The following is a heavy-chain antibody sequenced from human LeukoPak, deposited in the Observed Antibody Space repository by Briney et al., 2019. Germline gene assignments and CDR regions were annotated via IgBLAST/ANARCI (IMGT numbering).Heavy chain of an antibody. CDR2: IIPIFGTA. CDR1: GGTFSSYA. D-gene: IGHD3-22*01. V-gene: IGHV1-69*05. Sequence: SVKVSCKASGGTFSSYAISWVRQAPGQGLEWMGRIIPIFGTANYAQMFQGRVTITTDESTSTAYMELSSLRSEDTAVYYCARAYYYDSSGYFDYWGQGTLVTVSS. CDR3: ARAYYYDSSGYFDY. J-gene: IGHJ4*02.